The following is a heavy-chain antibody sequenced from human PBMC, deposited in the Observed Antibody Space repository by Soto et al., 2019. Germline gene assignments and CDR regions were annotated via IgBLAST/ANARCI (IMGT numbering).Heavy chain of an antibody. D-gene: IGHD2-2*01. J-gene: IGHJ5*02. CDR2: IYYSGST. Sequence: QVQLQESGPGLVKPSQTLSLTCTVSGGSISSGGYYWSWIRQHPGKGLEWIGYIYYSGSTCYNPSLKSRVTISVDTSKNQFSLKLSSVTAADTAVYYCAREAYCSSTSCYWFDPWGQGTLVTVSS. CDR1: GGSISSGGYY. CDR3: AREAYCSSTSCYWFDP. V-gene: IGHV4-31*03.